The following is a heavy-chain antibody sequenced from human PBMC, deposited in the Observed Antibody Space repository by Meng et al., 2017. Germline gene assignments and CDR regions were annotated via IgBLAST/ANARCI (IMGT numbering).Heavy chain of an antibody. V-gene: IGHV1-69*01. D-gene: IGHD5-18*01. J-gene: IGHJ4*02. CDR3: ARGTGTAMAKFFDY. CDR2: IIPIFGTA. Sequence: QGYLGQAGAGGKKPGSSVKVSCKASGGTFSSYAISWVRQAPGQGLEWMGGIIPIFGTANYAQKFQGRVTITADESTSTAYMELSSLRSEDTAVYYCARGTGTAMAKFFDYWGQGTLVTVSS. CDR1: GGTFSSYA.